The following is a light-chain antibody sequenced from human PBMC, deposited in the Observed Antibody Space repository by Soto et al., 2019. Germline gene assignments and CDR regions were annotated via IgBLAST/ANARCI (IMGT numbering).Light chain of an antibody. V-gene: IGKV4-1*01. CDR1: QSLLYYSNNNNY. Sequence: DIVMTQSPDSLAVSLGERATINCKSNQSLLYYSNNNNYLGWYQQKPGQSPRLLIYWASNREVGVPDRFSGSGSGTDFTLPINSLQAEDVAVYYCQQYYGIPFTFGPGTKVHIK. CDR2: WAS. J-gene: IGKJ3*01. CDR3: QQYYGIPFT.